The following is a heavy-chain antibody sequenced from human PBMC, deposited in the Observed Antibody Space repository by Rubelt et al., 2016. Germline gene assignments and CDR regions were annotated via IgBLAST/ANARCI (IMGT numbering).Heavy chain of an antibody. D-gene: IGHD2-2*01. CDR1: GYTFTSYG. CDR3: ARDGSPGGYCSSTSCRNFDY. V-gene: IGHV1-18*01. J-gene: IGHJ4*02. CDR2: IGYSNGNK. Sequence: QVQLVQSGAEVKKPGASVKVSCTASGYTFTSYGISWVRQAPGQGLEWMGCIGYSNGNKNSAQRLQGRVTMTTDTSTSQAYMELRSLRSDDTAVYYCARDGSPGGYCSSTSCRNFDYWGQGTLVTVSS.